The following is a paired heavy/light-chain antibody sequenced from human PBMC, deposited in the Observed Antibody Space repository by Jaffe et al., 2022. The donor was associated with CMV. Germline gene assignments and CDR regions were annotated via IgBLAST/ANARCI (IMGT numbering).Light chain of an antibody. CDR1: SLRSYY. V-gene: IGLV3-19*01. J-gene: IGLJ1*01. CDR2: GKN. CDR3: NSRDSSGNHFYV. Sequence: SSELTQDPAVSVALGQTVRITCQGDSLRSYYASWYQQKPGQAPVLVIYGKNNRPSGIPDRFSGSSSGNTASLTITGAQAEDEADYYCNSRDSSGNHFYVFGTGTKVTVL.
Heavy chain of an antibody. CDR3: ARVSRYIYSYACYYFDY. Sequence: QVQLQESGPGLVKPSGTLSLTCAVSGGSISSSNWWSWVRQPPGKGLEWIGEIYHSGSTNYNPSLKSRVTISVDKSKNQFSLKLSSVTAADTAVYYCARVSRYIYSYACYYFDYWGQGTLVTVSS. J-gene: IGHJ4*02. D-gene: IGHD5-18*01. CDR2: IYHSGST. CDR1: GGSISSSNW. V-gene: IGHV4-4*02.